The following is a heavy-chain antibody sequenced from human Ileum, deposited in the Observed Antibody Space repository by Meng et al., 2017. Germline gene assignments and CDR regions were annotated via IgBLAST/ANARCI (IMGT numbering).Heavy chain of an antibody. CDR1: GFTFSSYS. J-gene: IGHJ3*02. V-gene: IGHV3-21*01. CDR2: ISSTSSYI. Sequence: VPVGECGGGLVKPGGSLGLSCAASGFTFSSYSMNWVRQAPGKGLEWVSSISSTSSYIYYADSVKGRFTISRDNAKNSVYLQMHSLRAEDTAVYYCARAGHDAFDIWGQGTMVTVSS. CDR3: ARAGHDAFDI.